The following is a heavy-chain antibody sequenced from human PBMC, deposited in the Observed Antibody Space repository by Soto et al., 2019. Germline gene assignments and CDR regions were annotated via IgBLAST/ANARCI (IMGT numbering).Heavy chain of an antibody. D-gene: IGHD3-3*01. CDR3: ARGPGITMFGAVTNNWFYP. Sequence: ASGKASCKDSGYTNTSNERSWVRQAPGQGLEWMGWISAYNGNTNYAQKLQGRVTMTTDTSTSTAYMELRSLRSDDTAVYYCARGPGITMFGAVTNNWFYPWG. V-gene: IGHV1-18*01. CDR2: ISAYNGNT. J-gene: IGHJ5*02. CDR1: GYTNTSNE.